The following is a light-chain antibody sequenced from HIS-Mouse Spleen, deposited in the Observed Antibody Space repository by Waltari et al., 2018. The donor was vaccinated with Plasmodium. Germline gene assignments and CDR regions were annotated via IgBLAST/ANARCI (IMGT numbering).Light chain of an antibody. CDR2: AAS. CDR3: MQGTNWPGT. V-gene: IGKV1-12*01. J-gene: IGKJ1*01. Sequence: DIQMTQSPSSVSASVGDRVTITCRASQGISSWLAWYQQKPGKAPKLLIYAASSLQSGVPSRFSGSGSGTDFTLTISRVEAEDVGVYYCMQGTNWPGTFGQGTKVEIK. CDR1: QGISSW.